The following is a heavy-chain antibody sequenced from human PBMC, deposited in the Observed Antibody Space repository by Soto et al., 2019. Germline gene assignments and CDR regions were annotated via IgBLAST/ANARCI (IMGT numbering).Heavy chain of an antibody. J-gene: IGHJ6*02. Sequence: SETLSLTCTVSGGSISSGGYYWSWIRQHPGKGLEWIGYIYYSGSTYYNPSLKSRVTISVDTSKNQFSLKLSSVTAADTAVYYCARVSSSSGYYYYGMDVWGQGTTVTVSS. CDR1: GGSISSGGYY. D-gene: IGHD6-6*01. V-gene: IGHV4-31*03. CDR2: IYYSGST. CDR3: ARVSSSSGYYYYGMDV.